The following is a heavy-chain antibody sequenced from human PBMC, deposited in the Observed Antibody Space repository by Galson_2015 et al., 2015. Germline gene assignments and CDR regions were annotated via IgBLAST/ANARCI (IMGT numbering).Heavy chain of an antibody. CDR3: ARRGDLDY. CDR1: GYSFTSYW. V-gene: IGHV5-51*01. CDR2: IYPGDSDT. D-gene: IGHD7-27*01. Sequence: QSGAEVKKPGESLKISCKGSGYSFTSYWIAWVRQTPGKGLEWMGIIYPGDSDTRYSPSFQGQVTLSADKSINTAYLQWNGLKASDTAMYFCARRGDLDYWGQGTLVTVSS. J-gene: IGHJ4*02.